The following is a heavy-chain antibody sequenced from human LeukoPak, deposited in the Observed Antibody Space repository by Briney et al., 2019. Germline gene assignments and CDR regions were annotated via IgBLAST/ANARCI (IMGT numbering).Heavy chain of an antibody. D-gene: IGHD2/OR15-2a*01. V-gene: IGHV4-59*11. Sequence: SETLSLTCTVSGDSIGSHYWSWIRQPPGKGLEWIGYIFYVGSTNYNPSLKSRVTISVDTSKNQFSLKLNSVTAADTAVYYCARDYYNSRGEAFDIWGQGTMVTVSS. J-gene: IGHJ3*02. CDR1: GDSIGSHY. CDR3: ARDYYNSRGEAFDI. CDR2: IFYVGST.